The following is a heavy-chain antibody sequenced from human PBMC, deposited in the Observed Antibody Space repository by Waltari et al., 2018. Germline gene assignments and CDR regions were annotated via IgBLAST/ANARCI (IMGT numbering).Heavy chain of an antibody. Sequence: QVQLQESGPGLVKPSETLSLTCTVSGGSTSSYYWSWIRQPQGKGLEWIGYIYYSGSTNYNPSLKSRVTISVDTSKNQFSLKLSSVTAADTAVYYCARGYYDFWSGYENAFDIWGQGTMVTVSS. J-gene: IGHJ3*02. V-gene: IGHV4-59*01. D-gene: IGHD3-3*01. CDR3: ARGYYDFWSGYENAFDI. CDR1: GGSTSSYY. CDR2: IYYSGST.